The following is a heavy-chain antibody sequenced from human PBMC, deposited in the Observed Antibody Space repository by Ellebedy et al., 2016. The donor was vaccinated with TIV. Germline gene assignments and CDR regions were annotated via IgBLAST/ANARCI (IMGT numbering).Heavy chain of an antibody. V-gene: IGHV3-64D*09. D-gene: IGHD1-26*01. Sequence: GGSLRLSCSASGFTFSTHAMHWVRQAPGKGLEYVSAISSNGGSTYYGDSVKGRFTISRDNTKNTLDLQMSSLRAEDTAVYYCVKKPLGSDKYYFDYWGQGSLVTVSS. J-gene: IGHJ4*02. CDR3: VKKPLGSDKYYFDY. CDR2: ISSNGGST. CDR1: GFTFSTHA.